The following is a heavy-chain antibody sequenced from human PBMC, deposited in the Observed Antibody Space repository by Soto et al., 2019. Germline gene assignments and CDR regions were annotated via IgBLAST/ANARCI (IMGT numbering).Heavy chain of an antibody. CDR2: IYYSGST. D-gene: IGHD2-8*02. CDR3: ARDKITGLFDY. J-gene: IGHJ4*02. CDR1: GGSVSSGSYY. V-gene: IGHV4-61*01. Sequence: TSETLSLTCTVSGGSVSSGSYYWSWIRQPPGKGLEWIGYIYYSGSTKYNPSLKSRVTISVDTSKNQFSLKLTSVTAADTAVYYCARDKITGLFDYWGQGTLVTVSS.